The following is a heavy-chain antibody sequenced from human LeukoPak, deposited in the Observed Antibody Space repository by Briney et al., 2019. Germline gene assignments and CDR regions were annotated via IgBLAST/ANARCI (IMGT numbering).Heavy chain of an antibody. J-gene: IGHJ5*02. D-gene: IGHD3-3*01. V-gene: IGHV3-30*03. CDR1: GFTFSSYG. CDR3: ARVRSGP. CDR2: ISYDGSNK. Sequence: GGSLRLSCAASGFTFSSYGMHWVRQAPGKRLEWVAVISYDGSNKYYADSVKGRFTISRDNSKNTLYLQMNSLRAEDTAVYYCARVRSGPWGQGTLVTVSS.